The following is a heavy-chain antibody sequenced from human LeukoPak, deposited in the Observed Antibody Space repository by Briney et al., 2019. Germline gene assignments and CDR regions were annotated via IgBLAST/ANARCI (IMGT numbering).Heavy chain of an antibody. CDR2: IYYSGST. D-gene: IGHD3-3*01. CDR1: GGSISSYY. V-gene: IGHV4-59*08. Sequence: SETLSLTCTVSGGSISSYYWSWIRQPPGKGLEWIGYIYYSGSTNYNPSLKSRVTISVDKSKNQFSLKLSSVTAADTAVYYCARHLSVDYDFWSGYSPGLFDLWGRGTLVTVSS. J-gene: IGHJ2*01. CDR3: ARHLSVDYDFWSGYSPGLFDL.